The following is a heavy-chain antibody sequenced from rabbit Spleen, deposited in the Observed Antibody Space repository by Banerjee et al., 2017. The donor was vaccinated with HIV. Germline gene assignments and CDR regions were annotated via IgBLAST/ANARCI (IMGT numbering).Heavy chain of an antibody. CDR3: ARDFDF. V-gene: IGHV1S45*01. Sequence: QEQLKESGGGLVQPGASLTLTCTASGFSFSSSYWICWVRQAPGKGLEWIGCTYAGSSGGTYYATWAKGRSTISKTSSTTVTLQMTSLTAADTATYFCARDFDFWGPGTLVTVS. CDR1: GFSFSSSYW. J-gene: IGHJ4*01. CDR2: TYAGSSGGT.